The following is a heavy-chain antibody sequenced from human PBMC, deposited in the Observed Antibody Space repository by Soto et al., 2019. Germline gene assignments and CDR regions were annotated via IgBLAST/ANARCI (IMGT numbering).Heavy chain of an antibody. V-gene: IGHV3-30-3*01. D-gene: IGHD5-12*01. CDR3: ARDARDGYNLYFDY. J-gene: IGHJ4*02. CDR2: ISDDGSNK. CDR1: GFTFTSYA. Sequence: QMQLVESGGGVVQPGRSLRLSCAASGFTFTSYAMHWVRQAPGKGLEWVAVISDDGSNKYYADSVKGRFTISRDNSKNTLYLQMNSLRAEDRAVYYCARDARDGYNLYFDYWGQGTLVTVSS.